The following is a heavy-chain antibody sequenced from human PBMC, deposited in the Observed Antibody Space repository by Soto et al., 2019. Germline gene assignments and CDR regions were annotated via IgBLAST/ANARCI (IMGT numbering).Heavy chain of an antibody. V-gene: IGHV3-7*01. CDR3: ASSPRFYYYYFMDV. J-gene: IGHJ6*03. CDR2: IKQDGSEK. Sequence: GGSLRLSCAASGFTFSSYWMSWVRQAPGKGLEWVANIKQDGSEKYYVDSVKGRFTISRDNAKNSLYLQMNSLRAEDTAVYYCASSPRFYYYYFMDVWGKGTTVTVSS. CDR1: GFTFSSYW.